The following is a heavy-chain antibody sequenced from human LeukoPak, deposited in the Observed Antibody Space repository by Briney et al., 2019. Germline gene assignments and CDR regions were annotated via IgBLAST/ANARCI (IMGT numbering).Heavy chain of an antibody. D-gene: IGHD3-10*01. CDR2: ISYDGSNK. J-gene: IGHJ3*02. V-gene: IGHV3-30-3*01. Sequence: PGGSLRLSCAASGFTFSSYAMHWVRQAPGKGLEWVAVISYDGSNKYYADSVKGRFTISRDNSKNTLYLQMNSLRAEDTAVYYCAKDLSPYGSGSYAAFDIWGQGTMVTVSS. CDR3: AKDLSPYGSGSYAAFDI. CDR1: GFTFSSYA.